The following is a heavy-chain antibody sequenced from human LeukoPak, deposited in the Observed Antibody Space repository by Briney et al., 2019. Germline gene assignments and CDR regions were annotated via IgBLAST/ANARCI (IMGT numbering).Heavy chain of an antibody. CDR1: GGSMSIYY. J-gene: IGHJ4*02. CDR3: AREGGPYRPLDY. V-gene: IGHV4-4*07. Sequence: SETLSLTCAVSGGSMSIYYWSFIRQPAGKGLEWLGRIHTSGTTYYNPSLKSRVSMSVDTSRNQFSLRLTSVTAADTAVYYCAREGGPYRPLDYSGQGTLVTVAS. CDR2: IHTSGTT.